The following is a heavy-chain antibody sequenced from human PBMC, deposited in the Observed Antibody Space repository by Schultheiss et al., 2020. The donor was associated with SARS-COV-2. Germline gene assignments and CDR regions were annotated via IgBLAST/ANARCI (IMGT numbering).Heavy chain of an antibody. V-gene: IGHV3-21*01. CDR2: ISSSSSYI. D-gene: IGHD3-22*01. J-gene: IGHJ4*02. Sequence: GGSLRLSCAASGFTFSSYAMSWVRQAPGKGLEWVSSISSSSSYIYYADSVKGRFTISRDNAKNSLYLQMNSRRAEDTAVYYCARDPGYYYDSSGDWGQGTLGTVSS. CDR3: ARDPGYYYDSSGD. CDR1: GFTFSSYA.